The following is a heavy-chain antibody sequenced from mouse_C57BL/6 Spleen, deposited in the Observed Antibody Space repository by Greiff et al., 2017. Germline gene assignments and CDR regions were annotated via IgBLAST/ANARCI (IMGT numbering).Heavy chain of an antibody. J-gene: IGHJ2*01. CDR1: GYTFTSYW. V-gene: IGHV1-74*01. D-gene: IGHD2-4*01. CDR2: IHPSDSDT. CDR3: AIDYDYDGD. Sequence: QVKLQQPGAELVKPGASVKVSCKASGYTFTSYWMHWVKQRPGQGLEWIGRIHPSDSDTNYKQKFKGKATLTEDKTSSTAYMQLSSLTSEDSAVCYCAIDYDYDGDWGQGTTLTVSS.